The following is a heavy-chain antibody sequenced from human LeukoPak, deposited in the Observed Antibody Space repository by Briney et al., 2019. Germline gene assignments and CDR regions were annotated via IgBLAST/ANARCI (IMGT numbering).Heavy chain of an antibody. V-gene: IGHV1-2*02. J-gene: IGHJ6*02. CDR3: ARDLDHYDSSGYSDV. CDR1: GYTFTGYS. Sequence: ASVKVSCKASGYTFTGYSIHWVRQAPGQGLEWMGWINPNSGDTTYAQKFQGRVTMTRDTSISTAYMELSRLRSDDTAVYYCARDLDHYDSSGYSDVWGQGTTVTVSS. CDR2: INPNSGDT. D-gene: IGHD3-22*01.